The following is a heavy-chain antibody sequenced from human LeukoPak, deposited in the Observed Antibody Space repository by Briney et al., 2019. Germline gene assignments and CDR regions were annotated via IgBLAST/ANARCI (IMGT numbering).Heavy chain of an antibody. CDR2: ISTSSSYI. CDR3: ARHRLLWFGSYYMDV. J-gene: IGHJ6*03. D-gene: IGHD3-10*01. Sequence: GGSLRLSCAVSGFTFSRNSMNWVRQAPGKGLEWVSSISTSSSYIYYADSVKGRFTISRDNAKNSLYLQMNSLRAADTAVYYCARHRLLWFGSYYMDVWGKGTTVTISS. CDR1: GFTFSRNS. V-gene: IGHV3-21*01.